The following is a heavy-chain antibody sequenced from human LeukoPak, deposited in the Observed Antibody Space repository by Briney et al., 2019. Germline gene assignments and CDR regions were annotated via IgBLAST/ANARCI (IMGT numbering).Heavy chain of an antibody. CDR1: GYTFTGYY. CDR2: INPNSGGT. CDR3: ATEGGYDSSAVWFDP. D-gene: IGHD3-22*01. Sequence: GASVKVSCKASGYTFTGYYMHWVRQAPGQGLEWMGWINPNSGGTNYAQKFQGRVTMTEDTSTDTAYMELSSLRSEDTAVYYCATEGGYDSSAVWFDPWGQGTLVTVSS. J-gene: IGHJ5*02. V-gene: IGHV1-2*02.